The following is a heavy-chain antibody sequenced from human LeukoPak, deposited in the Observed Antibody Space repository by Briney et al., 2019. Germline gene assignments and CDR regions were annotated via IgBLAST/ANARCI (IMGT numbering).Heavy chain of an antibody. CDR2: ISANNGNTKYNT. D-gene: IGHD1-26*01. CDR3: ARDRDRSGSQSY. J-gene: IGHJ4*02. V-gene: IGHV1-18*01. Sequence: ASVRVSCKASGYTFTSYGISWVRQAPGQGLEWMGWISANNGNTKYNTKYAQNLQGRVTMTTDISTSTAYMELRTLRSDDTAVYYCARDRDRSGSQSYWGQGTLVTVSS. CDR1: GYTFTSYG.